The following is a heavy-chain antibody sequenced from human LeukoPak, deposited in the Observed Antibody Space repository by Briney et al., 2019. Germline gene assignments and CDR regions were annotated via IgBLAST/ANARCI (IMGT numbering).Heavy chain of an antibody. CDR2: ISLNGGST. CDR1: GFTFDDYG. Sequence: GGSLRLSCAASGFTFDDYGMSWVRQAPGKGLEWVSGISLNGGSTGYADSVKDRLNISRDNAKNSLYLQMNSLRVEDTALYYCARMWGGGYSYGYPVDYWGQGTLVTVSS. D-gene: IGHD5-18*01. CDR3: ARMWGGGYSYGYPVDY. V-gene: IGHV3-20*04. J-gene: IGHJ4*02.